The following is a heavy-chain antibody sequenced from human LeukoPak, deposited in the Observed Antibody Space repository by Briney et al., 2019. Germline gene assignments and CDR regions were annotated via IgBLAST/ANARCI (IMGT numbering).Heavy chain of an antibody. CDR3: ARGGIVVVPGDAFDI. D-gene: IGHD2-2*01. V-gene: IGHV3-48*01. J-gene: IGHJ3*02. Sequence: GGSLRLSCAASGFTFNLYSMNWDRQAPGKGLEWVSYISSSSSTIYYADSVKGRFTISRDNAKNSLYLQMNSLRAEDTAVYYCARGGIVVVPGDAFDIWGQGTMVTVSS. CDR2: ISSSSSTI. CDR1: GFTFNLYS.